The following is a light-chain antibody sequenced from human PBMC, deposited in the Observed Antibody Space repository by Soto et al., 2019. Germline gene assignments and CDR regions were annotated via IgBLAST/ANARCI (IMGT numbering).Light chain of an antibody. CDR1: TSDVGGYNL. CDR2: EGT. CDR3: CSYASSSSYV. J-gene: IGLJ1*01. Sequence: QPALTQPACVSWSPGQSITISCIGTTSDVGGYNLVSWYQQHTAKAPKLLIYEGTQRPSGVSSRFSGSKSGNTASLTISGLQAEDEADYYCCSYASSSSYVFGTGTKVTVL. V-gene: IGLV2-23*01.